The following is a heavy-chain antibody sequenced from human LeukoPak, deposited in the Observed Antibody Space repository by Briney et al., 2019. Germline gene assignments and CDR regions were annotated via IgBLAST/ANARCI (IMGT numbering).Heavy chain of an antibody. J-gene: IGHJ4*02. D-gene: IGHD6-13*01. CDR2: IYYTGTT. Sequence: PSETLSLTCTVSGGSISSSSYYWCWIRQPPGKGLEYIGSIYYTGTTYSNPSLKGRVTMSVDTSKNQFSLRLSSVTAADTAVYYCARRGGLPPYSSSWYFDYWGQGTLVTVSS. CDR3: ARRGGLPPYSSSWYFDY. V-gene: IGHV4-39*01. CDR1: GGSISSSSYY.